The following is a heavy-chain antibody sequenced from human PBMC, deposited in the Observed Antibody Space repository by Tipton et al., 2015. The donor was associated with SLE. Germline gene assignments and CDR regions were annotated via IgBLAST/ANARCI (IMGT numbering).Heavy chain of an antibody. V-gene: IGHV4-39*07. Sequence: GLVKPSETLSLTCTVSGGSIRSTSYYWGWIRQPPGKGLEWIGSIYYSGSTYDNPSLRSRVTMSIDTSKIQFSLKLSSVTAADTAVYYCARHTFNTNSWYVGNWFDPWGQGTLVTVSS. CDR3: ARHTFNTNSWYVGNWFDP. J-gene: IGHJ5*02. CDR1: GGSIRSTSYY. CDR2: IYYSGST. D-gene: IGHD6-13*01.